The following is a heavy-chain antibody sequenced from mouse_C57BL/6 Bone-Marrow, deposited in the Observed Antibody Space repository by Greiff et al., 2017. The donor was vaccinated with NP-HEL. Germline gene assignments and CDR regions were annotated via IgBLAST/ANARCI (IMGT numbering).Heavy chain of an antibody. D-gene: IGHD1-1*01. Sequence: DVHLVESGGGLVKPGGSLKLSCAASGFTFSSYAMSWVRQTPEKRLEWVATISDGGSYTYYPDNVKGRFTISRDNAKNNLYLQMSHLKSEDTAMYYCARVYGSSYVESAMDYWGQGTSVTVSS. CDR3: ARVYGSSYVESAMDY. V-gene: IGHV5-4*01. CDR2: ISDGGSYT. J-gene: IGHJ4*01. CDR1: GFTFSSYA.